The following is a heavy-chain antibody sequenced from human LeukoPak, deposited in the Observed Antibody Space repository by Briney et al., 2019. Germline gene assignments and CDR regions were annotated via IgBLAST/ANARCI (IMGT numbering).Heavy chain of an antibody. V-gene: IGHV3-7*01. Sequence: GGSLRLSCAASGFTFSSYWMSWVRQAPGKGLEWVANIKQDGSEKYYVDSVKGRFTISRDNAKNSLSLQMNSLRAEDTAVYYCARDRRIAAAGTTPFDYWGQGTLVTVSS. CDR1: GFTFSSYW. J-gene: IGHJ4*02. CDR2: IKQDGSEK. D-gene: IGHD6-13*01. CDR3: ARDRRIAAAGTTPFDY.